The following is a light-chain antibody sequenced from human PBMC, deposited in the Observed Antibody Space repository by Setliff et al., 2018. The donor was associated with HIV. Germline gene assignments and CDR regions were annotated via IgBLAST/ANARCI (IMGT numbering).Light chain of an antibody. CDR1: SSDVGGYNY. J-gene: IGLJ2*01. CDR2: DVN. V-gene: IGLV2-14*01. CDR3: SSYTISSTL. Sequence: QSVLTQPASVSGSPGQSITISCTGTSSDVGGYNYVSWYQQHPGKAPKLMIYDVNKRPSGVSNRFSGSKSGNTASLTISGLQAEDEADYYCSSYTISSTLFGGGTQLTVL.